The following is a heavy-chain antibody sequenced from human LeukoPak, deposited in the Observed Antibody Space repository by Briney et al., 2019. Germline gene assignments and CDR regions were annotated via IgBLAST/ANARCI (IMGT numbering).Heavy chain of an antibody. CDR1: GFIFSSSW. Sequence: PGGSLRLSCAASGFIFSSSWMSWVRQAPGKGLEWVASINHNGNVNYYVDSVKGRFTISRDNAKNSLYLQMSNLRAEDTAVYFCARRGGLDVWGQGATVTVSS. J-gene: IGHJ6*02. V-gene: IGHV3-7*03. CDR3: ARRGGLDV. CDR2: INHNGNVN.